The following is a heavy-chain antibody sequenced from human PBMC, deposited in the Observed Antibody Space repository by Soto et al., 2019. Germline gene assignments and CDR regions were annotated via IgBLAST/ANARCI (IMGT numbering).Heavy chain of an antibody. J-gene: IGHJ4*02. CDR1: GGSISSYY. D-gene: IGHD1-26*01. CDR2: IYYSGST. V-gene: IGHV4-59*01. CDR3: ARVGGWLLPYYFDY. Sequence: QVQLQESGPGLVKPSETLSLTCTVSGGSISSYYWSWIRQPPGKGLEWIGYIYYSGSTNYNPSLKSRVPRSVDTSKTQFSLKLGSVTAADTAVYYCARVGGWLLPYYFDYWGQGTLVTVSS.